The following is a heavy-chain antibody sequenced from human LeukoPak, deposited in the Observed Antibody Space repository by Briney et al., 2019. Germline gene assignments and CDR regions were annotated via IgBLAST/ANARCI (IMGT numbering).Heavy chain of an antibody. CDR2: IGGSGTST. J-gene: IGHJ3*02. V-gene: IGHV3-23*01. CDR3: AKVSVVAGRNAFDI. Sequence: GGSLRLSCLTSGFTLSTNAMSWVRQAPGKGLEWVSVIGGSGTSTYYADSVKGRFTISRDNSKNMLYLQMNSLRVEDTAIYYCAKVSVVAGRNAFDIWGQGTMVTVSS. CDR1: GFTLSTNA. D-gene: IGHD3-22*01.